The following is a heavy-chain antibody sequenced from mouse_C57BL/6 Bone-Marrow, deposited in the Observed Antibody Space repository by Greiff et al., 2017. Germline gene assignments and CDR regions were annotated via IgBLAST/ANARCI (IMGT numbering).Heavy chain of an antibody. D-gene: IGHD2-12*01. J-gene: IGHJ3*01. Sequence: VQLQQSGTVLARPGASVKMSCKTSGYTFTSYWMHWVKQRPGKGLEWIGAIYPGNSDTSYNPKFKGKAKLTAVTSASTAYMELSRLTNEDSAVYYYASTTGAYWGQGTLVTVSA. CDR3: ASTTGAY. CDR2: IYPGNSDT. CDR1: GYTFTSYW. V-gene: IGHV1-5*01.